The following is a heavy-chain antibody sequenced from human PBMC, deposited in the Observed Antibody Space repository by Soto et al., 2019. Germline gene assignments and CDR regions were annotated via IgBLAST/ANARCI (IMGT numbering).Heavy chain of an antibody. J-gene: IGHJ2*01. V-gene: IGHV3-66*04. D-gene: IGHD1-26*01. CDR3: ARHVGFYWYFDL. Sequence: EVQLVESGGGLVQPGGSLRLSCAASGFTVSSSYMGWVRQAPGKGLEWVSSFYSDGNTYYADSVRGRFTIYTDNSKDTLYLQMNSLRIDDTAMYYCARHVGFYWYFDLWGRGTLVTVSS. CDR1: GFTVSSSY. CDR2: FYSDGNT.